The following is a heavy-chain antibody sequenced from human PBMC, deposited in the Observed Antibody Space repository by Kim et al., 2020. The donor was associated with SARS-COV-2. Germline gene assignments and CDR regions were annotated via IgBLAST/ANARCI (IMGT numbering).Heavy chain of an antibody. V-gene: IGHV3-30*03. CDR3: ARPTSGSYFNWFDP. CDR1: GFAFSNFG. J-gene: IGHJ5*02. D-gene: IGHD1-26*01. CDR2: ILYDGRNK. Sequence: GGSLRLSCAASGFAFSNFGMHWVRQAPGKGLEWVAVILYDGRNKYYAESVQGRFTISRDNSRNTLYLQMNRLKTDDTAVYFCARPTSGSYFNWFDPWGQG.